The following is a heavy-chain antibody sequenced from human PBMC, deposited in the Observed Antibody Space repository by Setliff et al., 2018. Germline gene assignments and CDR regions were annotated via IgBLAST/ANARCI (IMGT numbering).Heavy chain of an antibody. V-gene: IGHV4-39*07. CDR3: AREAVYSSSWYFYYYGMDV. D-gene: IGHD6-13*01. J-gene: IGHJ6*02. CDR2: IYYSGST. Sequence: SETLSLTCTVSGGSISSSRHCWGWIRQPPGKGLEWIGTIYYSGSTYCNPSLKSRVTISVDTSKNQFSLKLSSVTAADTAVYYCAREAVYSSSWYFYYYGMDVWGQGTTVTVSS. CDR1: GGSISSSRHC.